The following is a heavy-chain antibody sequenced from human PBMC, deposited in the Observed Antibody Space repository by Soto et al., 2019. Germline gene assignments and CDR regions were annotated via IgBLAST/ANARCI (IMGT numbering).Heavy chain of an antibody. CDR1: GYTFTSYA. CDR2: INPSNGNT. Sequence: ASVKVSCKASGYTFTSYAMHWVRQAPGQRLEWMGWINPSNGNTKYAQKFQGRVTITTDTSASTAYMELSSLRSEDTAVYYCARGSTYYDILTGYRHTYYYYGMDVWGQGTTVTSP. J-gene: IGHJ6*02. D-gene: IGHD3-9*01. V-gene: IGHV1-3*01. CDR3: ARGSTYYDILTGYRHTYYYYGMDV.